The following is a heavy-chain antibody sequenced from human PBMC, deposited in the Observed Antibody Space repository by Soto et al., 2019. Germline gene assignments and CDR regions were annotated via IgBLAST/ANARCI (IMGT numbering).Heavy chain of an antibody. J-gene: IGHJ4*02. CDR2: IWYDGSNK. V-gene: IGHV3-33*01. Sequence: GGSLRLSCAASGFTFSSYGMHWVRQAPGKGLEWVAVIWYDGSNKYYADSVKGRFTISRDNSKNTLYLQMNSLRAEDTAVYYCARANRSSSRFGFFDYWGQGT. CDR1: GFTFSSYG. D-gene: IGHD6-6*01. CDR3: ARANRSSSRFGFFDY.